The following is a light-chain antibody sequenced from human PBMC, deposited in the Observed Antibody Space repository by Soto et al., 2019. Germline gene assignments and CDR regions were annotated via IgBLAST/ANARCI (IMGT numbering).Light chain of an antibody. CDR3: QHRSNWPSWT. CDR2: GAS. CDR1: QSVSGTS. Sequence: PGERATLSCRASQSVSGTSLAWYQHKRGQAPRLLIHGASKRATGIPARFSGSGSGTDFTLTISSLETEDLAVYYCQHRSNWPSWTFGAGTKVDIK. V-gene: IGKV3-11*01. J-gene: IGKJ1*01.